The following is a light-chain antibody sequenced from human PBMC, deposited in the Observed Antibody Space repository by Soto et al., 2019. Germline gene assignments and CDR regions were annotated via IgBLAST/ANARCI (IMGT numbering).Light chain of an antibody. J-gene: IGLJ2*01. CDR3: LLSYSGARP. Sequence: QTVVTQEPSLTLSPGGTVTLTCGSSTRAVTSGHYPSWVQQKPGQAPRTLIYDTSNKHSWTPARFSGSLLGGKAALTLSGAQPEDEADYYCLLSYSGARPVGGGTKLTFL. V-gene: IGLV7-46*01. CDR2: DTS. CDR1: TRAVTSGHY.